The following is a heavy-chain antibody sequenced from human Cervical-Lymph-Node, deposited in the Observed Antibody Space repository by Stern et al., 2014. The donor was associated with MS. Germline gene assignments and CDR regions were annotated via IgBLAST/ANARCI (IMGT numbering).Heavy chain of an antibody. V-gene: IGHV1-3*04. J-gene: IGHJ5*01. CDR2: IITGNADT. CDR3: ASLSGPLDS. CDR1: GHTFA. Sequence: VQLVESGAEVKKPGASVKVSCKASGHTFAVHWVRQAPGQTHECMGSIITGNADTNYSQKFQGRFTITRDTFASTAYMELRSLRSEDTAVYYCASLSGPLDSWGQGTLVTVSS. D-gene: IGHD3-10*01.